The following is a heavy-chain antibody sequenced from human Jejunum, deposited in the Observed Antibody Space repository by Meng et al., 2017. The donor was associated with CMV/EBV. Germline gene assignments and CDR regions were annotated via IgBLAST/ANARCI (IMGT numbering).Heavy chain of an antibody. CDR1: GVTFSSYA. D-gene: IGHD6-19*01. CDR3: AGDPSNTSGRYAYFDY. J-gene: IGHJ4*02. V-gene: IGHV1-69*04. CDR2: IIPILGIA. Sequence: QLEQLGLEVKTPGPSVKGSCKAAGVTFSSYAISWVRQAPGQGLEWMGGIIPILGIANYAQKFQGRVTITADKSTSTAYMELSSLRSEDTAVYYCAGDPSNTSGRYAYFDYWGQGTLVTVSS.